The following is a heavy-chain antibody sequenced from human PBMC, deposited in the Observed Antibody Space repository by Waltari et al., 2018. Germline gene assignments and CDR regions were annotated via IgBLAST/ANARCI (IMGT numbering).Heavy chain of an antibody. V-gene: IGHV4-34*01. CDR1: GGSFSGYY. J-gene: IGHJ6*02. D-gene: IGHD2-2*01. CDR3: ASVPAAIDGYGMDV. Sequence: QVQLQQWGAGLLKPSETLSLTCAVYGGSFSGYYWSWIRQPPGKGLEWIGEINHSGSTNYNPSLKSRVTISVDTSKNQFSLKLSSVTAADTAVYYCASVPAAIDGYGMDVWGQGTTVTVSS. CDR2: INHSGST.